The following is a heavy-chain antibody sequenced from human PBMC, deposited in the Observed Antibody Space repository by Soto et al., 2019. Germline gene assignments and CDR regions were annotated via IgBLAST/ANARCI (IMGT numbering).Heavy chain of an antibody. Sequence: SVKVSCKASGGTFSSYAISWVRQAPGRGLEWMGGIIPIFGTANYAQKFQGRVTITADKSTSTAYMELSSRRSEDTAVYYCASDRPTLSELFRNWFDHWGQGTLVTVSS. CDR2: IIPIFGTA. J-gene: IGHJ5*02. V-gene: IGHV1-69*06. CDR1: GGTFSSYA. CDR3: ASDRPTLSELFRNWFDH. D-gene: IGHD2-15*01.